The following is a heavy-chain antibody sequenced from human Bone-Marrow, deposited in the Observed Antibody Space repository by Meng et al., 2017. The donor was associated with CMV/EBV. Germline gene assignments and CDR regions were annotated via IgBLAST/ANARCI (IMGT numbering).Heavy chain of an antibody. CDR2: IYHSGST. Sequence: SETLSLTCTVSGYSISSGYYWGWIRQPPGKGLEWIGSIYHSGSTYYNPSLKSRVTISVDTSKNQFSLKLSSVTAADTAVYYCARGGITGYCSSTSCYDDYWGQGTRVTVSS. J-gene: IGHJ4*02. CDR3: ARGGITGYCSSTSCYDDY. D-gene: IGHD2-2*01. V-gene: IGHV4-38-2*02. CDR1: GYSISSGYY.